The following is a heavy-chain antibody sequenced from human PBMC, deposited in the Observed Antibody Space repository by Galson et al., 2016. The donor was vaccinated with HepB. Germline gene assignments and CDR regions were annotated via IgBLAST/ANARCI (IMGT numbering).Heavy chain of an antibody. V-gene: IGHV4-39*01. J-gene: IGHJ6*02. CDR1: GDSIVSTYY. Sequence: SETLSLTCTVSGDSIVSTYYWGWIRQPPGKGLEWIGVIYYTGTAYYNPSLRSRATISVDTSMNQFSLRLTSVTAADTAVYYCMRAYSSRGPSCLMDVWGQWTTFTVSS. CDR2: IYYTGTA. CDR3: MRAYSSRGPSCLMDV. D-gene: IGHD6-13*01.